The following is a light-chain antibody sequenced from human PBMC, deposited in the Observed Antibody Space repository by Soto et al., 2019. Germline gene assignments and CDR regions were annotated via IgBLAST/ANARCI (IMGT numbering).Light chain of an antibody. CDR1: SSEVGGYNY. V-gene: IGLV2-14*03. CDR3: SSYTASSTYV. J-gene: IGLJ1*01. CDR2: DVS. Sequence: QSALTQPASVSGSPGQSITISCTGTSSEVGGYNYVSWYQHHPGKAPKLMIFDVSNRPSGVSNRFSGSKSCNTASLTFSGLQADDEADYYCSSYTASSTYVFGTGTKVTVL.